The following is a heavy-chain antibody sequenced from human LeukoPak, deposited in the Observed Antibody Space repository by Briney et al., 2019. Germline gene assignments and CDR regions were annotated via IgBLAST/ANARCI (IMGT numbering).Heavy chain of an antibody. Sequence: PSETLSLTCAVYGGSFSGYYWSWIRQPPGKGLEWIGEINHSGSTNYNPSLKSRVTMSVDTSKNQFSLKLSSVTAADTAVYYCARARQKRYGSGSYSSYFDYWGQGTLVTVSS. CDR1: GGSFSGYY. CDR2: INHSGST. D-gene: IGHD3-10*01. V-gene: IGHV4-34*01. CDR3: ARARQKRYGSGSYSSYFDY. J-gene: IGHJ4*02.